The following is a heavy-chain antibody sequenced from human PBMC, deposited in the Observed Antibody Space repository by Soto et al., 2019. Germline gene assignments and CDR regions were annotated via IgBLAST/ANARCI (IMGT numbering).Heavy chain of an antibody. CDR1: GGSISSSNW. V-gene: IGHV4-4*02. D-gene: IGHD6-13*01. CDR3: ARASWGLAAAGTGYYYYYGMDV. CDR2: IYHSGST. Sequence: SETLSLTCAVSGGSISSSNWCSWVRQPPGKGLEWIGEIYHSGSTNYNPSLKSRVTISVDKSKNQFSLKLSSVTAADTAVYYCARASWGLAAAGTGYYYYYGMDVWGQGTTVTVSS. J-gene: IGHJ6*02.